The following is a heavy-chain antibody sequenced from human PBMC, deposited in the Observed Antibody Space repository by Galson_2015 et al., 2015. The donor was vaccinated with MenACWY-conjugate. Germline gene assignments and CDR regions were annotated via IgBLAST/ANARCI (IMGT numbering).Heavy chain of an antibody. CDR3: ARDYYDSSGYYHDAFDI. Sequence: SLRLSCAASGFTVSSNYMSWVRQAPGKGLEWVSVIYSGGSTYYADSVKGRFTISRDNSKNTLYLQMNSLRSDDTAVYYCARDYYDSSGYYHDAFDIWGQGTMVTVSS. J-gene: IGHJ3*02. CDR2: IYSGGST. CDR1: GFTVSSNY. V-gene: IGHV3-53*05. D-gene: IGHD3-22*01.